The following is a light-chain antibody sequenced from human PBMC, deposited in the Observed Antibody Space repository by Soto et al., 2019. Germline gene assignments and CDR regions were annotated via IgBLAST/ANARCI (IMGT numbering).Light chain of an antibody. CDR3: QQRSNWSPVT. Sequence: EIVLTQSPATLSLSPGERATLSCRASQSVSNYLAWYQQKPGQAPRLLIYDASNSASGIPARFSGSGSGTDFTLTTGSLDPEDIAVYYCQQRSNWSPVTFGGGTKVEIK. J-gene: IGKJ4*01. CDR1: QSVSNY. V-gene: IGKV3-11*01. CDR2: DAS.